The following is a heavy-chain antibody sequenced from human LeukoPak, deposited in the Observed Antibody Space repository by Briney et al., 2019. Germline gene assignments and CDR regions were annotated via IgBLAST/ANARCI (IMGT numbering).Heavy chain of an antibody. J-gene: IGHJ6*03. Sequence: PSETLSLTCTVSGGSISSGSYYWSWIRQPAGKGLEWIGRIYTSGSTNYNPSLKSRVTISVDTSKNQFSLKLSSVTAADTAVYYCARRRRLVAVRGSLNPYYYYMDVWGKGTTVTISS. CDR3: ARRRRLVAVRGSLNPYYYYMDV. CDR1: GGSISSGSYY. CDR2: IYTSGST. D-gene: IGHD3-10*01. V-gene: IGHV4-61*02.